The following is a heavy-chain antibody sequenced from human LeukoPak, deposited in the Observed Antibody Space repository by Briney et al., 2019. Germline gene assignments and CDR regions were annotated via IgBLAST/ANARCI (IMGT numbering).Heavy chain of an antibody. V-gene: IGHV3-23*01. CDR3: SRSYYANAFDI. CDR2: ISGSGGST. D-gene: IGHD3-3*01. J-gene: IGHJ3*02. Sequence: GGSLRLSCAASGFTLSSYAMSWVRQAPGKGLEWVSAISGSGGSTYYADSVKGRFTISRDNSKSTLYLQMNSLRAEDTAVYDCSRSYYANAFDIWGQGTMVTVSS. CDR1: GFTLSSYA.